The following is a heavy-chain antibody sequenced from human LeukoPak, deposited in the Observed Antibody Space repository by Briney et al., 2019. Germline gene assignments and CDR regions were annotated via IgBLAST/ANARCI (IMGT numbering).Heavy chain of an antibody. D-gene: IGHD3-22*01. CDR3: ARDSYYDSSGPYYFDY. CDR1: GGTFSSYA. J-gene: IGHJ4*02. Sequence: GASVKVSCKASGGTFSSYAISWVRQAPGQGLEWMGRIIPILGIANYAQKFQGRVTITADKSTSTAYMELSSLRSEDTAVYYCARDSYYDSSGPYYFDYWGQGTLVTVSS. V-gene: IGHV1-69*04. CDR2: IIPILGIA.